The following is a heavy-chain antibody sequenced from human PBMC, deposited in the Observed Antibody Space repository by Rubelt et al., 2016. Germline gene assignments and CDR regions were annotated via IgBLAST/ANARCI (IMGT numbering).Heavy chain of an antibody. CDR3: ARDWYGAIDC. CDR2: IYSGGST. V-gene: IGHV3-66*01. Sequence: EVQLVESGGGSVQPGGSLRLSCAASGFTVSSNYMSWVRQAPGKGLEWVSVIYSGGSTYYADSVKGRFTISRDNARNMVFLQMNSLRVEDTAVYYCARDWYGAIDCWGQGTLVTVSP. CDR1: GFTVSSNY. D-gene: IGHD4/OR15-4a*01. J-gene: IGHJ4*02.